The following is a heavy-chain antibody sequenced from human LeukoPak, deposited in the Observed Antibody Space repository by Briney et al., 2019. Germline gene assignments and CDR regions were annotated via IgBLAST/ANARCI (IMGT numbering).Heavy chain of an antibody. Sequence: GASVKVSCKASGGTFSSYAISWVRQAPGQGLEWMGGIIPIFGTANYAQKFQGRVTITTDESTSTAYMELSSLRSEDTAVYYCASGGDDYSNSHWGQGTLVNVSS. CDR3: ASGGDDYSNSH. CDR1: GGTFSSYA. D-gene: IGHD4-11*01. J-gene: IGHJ4*02. V-gene: IGHV1-69*05. CDR2: IIPIFGTA.